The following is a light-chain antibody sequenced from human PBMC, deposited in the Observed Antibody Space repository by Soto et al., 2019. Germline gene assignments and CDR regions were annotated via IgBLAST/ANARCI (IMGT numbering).Light chain of an antibody. CDR3: QQQSNWPRA. J-gene: IGKJ1*01. Sequence: EMVMTQSPATLSVSPGERATLSCRASQSVGNNLAWYQQNPGQAPRLLIHGASTRATGIPARFSGSGSGTEFTLTISSLQSEDFAVYYCQQQSNWPRAFGQGTKVDIK. CDR2: GAS. CDR1: QSVGNN. V-gene: IGKV3-15*01.